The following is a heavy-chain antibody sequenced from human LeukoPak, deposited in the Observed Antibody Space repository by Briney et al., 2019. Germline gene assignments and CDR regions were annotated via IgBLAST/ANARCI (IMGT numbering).Heavy chain of an antibody. CDR3: ARDRYGSGRGFDP. Sequence: SETLSLTCAVYGGSFSGYYWSWIRQPPGKGLGWIGSIYYSGSTYYNPSLKSRVTISVDTSKNQFSLKLSSVTAADTAVYYCARDRYGSGRGFDPWGQGTLVTVSS. D-gene: IGHD3-10*01. J-gene: IGHJ5*02. CDR1: GGSFSGYY. V-gene: IGHV4-34*01. CDR2: IYYSGST.